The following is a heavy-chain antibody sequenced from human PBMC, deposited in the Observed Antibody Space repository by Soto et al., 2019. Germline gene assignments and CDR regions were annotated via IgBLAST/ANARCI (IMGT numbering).Heavy chain of an antibody. J-gene: IGHJ5*02. CDR2: ISSSSSTI. D-gene: IGHD6-13*01. CDR1: GFTFSSYS. V-gene: IGHV3-48*01. Sequence: GXSLRLSCEASGFTFSSYSMNWVGQAPGKGLEWVSYISSSSSTIYYADSVKGRFTISRDNAKTSLYLQMNSLRAEDTAVYYCARHPERIAQIGWFDPWGQGTLVTVSS. CDR3: ARHPERIAQIGWFDP.